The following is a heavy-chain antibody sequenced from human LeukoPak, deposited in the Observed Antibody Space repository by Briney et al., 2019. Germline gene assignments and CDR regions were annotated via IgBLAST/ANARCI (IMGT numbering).Heavy chain of an antibody. D-gene: IGHD6-6*01. Sequence: SETLFLTCTVSGGSISSYYWSWIRQPPGKGLEWIGYIYYSGSTNYNPSLKSRVTISVDTSKNQFSLKLSSVTAADTAVYYCARGTYSSSSFYFDYWGQGTLVTVSS. V-gene: IGHV4-59*01. CDR1: GGSISSYY. CDR2: IYYSGST. CDR3: ARGTYSSSSFYFDY. J-gene: IGHJ4*02.